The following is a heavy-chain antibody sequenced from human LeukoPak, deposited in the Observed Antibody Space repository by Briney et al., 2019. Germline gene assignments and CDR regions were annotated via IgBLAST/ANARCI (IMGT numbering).Heavy chain of an antibody. Sequence: GASLQISCKGSGSSFTSYWIGWVRQLPGKGLEWMGIIYPGDSDTRYSPSFQGQVTISADKSISTAYLQWSSLKASDTAMYYCATYLVVAATQDAFDIWGQGTMVTVSS. CDR3: ATYLVVAATQDAFDI. CDR1: GSSFTSYW. J-gene: IGHJ3*02. D-gene: IGHD2-15*01. CDR2: IYPGDSDT. V-gene: IGHV5-51*01.